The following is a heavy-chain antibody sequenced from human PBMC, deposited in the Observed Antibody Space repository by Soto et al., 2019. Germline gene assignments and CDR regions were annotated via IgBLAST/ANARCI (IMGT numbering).Heavy chain of an antibody. CDR2: IYSSGST. CDR1: GGSISSYY. CDR3: ARLLKYYDYRYYFDY. D-gene: IGHD3-3*01. Sequence: SETLSLTCTVSGGSISSYYWNWIRQPPGKGLEWIGNIYSSGSTNYNPSLKSRVTMSVGTSKDQFYLKLSSVTGADTAVYYCARLLKYYDYRYYFDYCGQGSLVTVSS. V-gene: IGHV4-59*12. J-gene: IGHJ4*02.